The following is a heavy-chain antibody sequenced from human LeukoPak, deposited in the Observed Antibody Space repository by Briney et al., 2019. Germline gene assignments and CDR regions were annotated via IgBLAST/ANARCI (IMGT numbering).Heavy chain of an antibody. CDR2: ICPGDSDT. Sequence: GESLKISCKGSGYSFSNYWIGWVRQMPGKGLEWMGIICPGDSDTRYSPSFQGQVTISADKFISTAYLQWSSLKASDTAMYYCARHYYDYVWGSYGIDYWGQGTLVTVSS. D-gene: IGHD3-16*01. J-gene: IGHJ4*02. CDR3: ARHYYDYVWGSYGIDY. CDR1: GYSFSNYW. V-gene: IGHV5-51*01.